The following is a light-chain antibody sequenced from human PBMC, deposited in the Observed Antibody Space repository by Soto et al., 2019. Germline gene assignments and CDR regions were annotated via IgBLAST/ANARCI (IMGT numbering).Light chain of an antibody. V-gene: IGLV1-40*01. CDR1: SSNIGAGYV. J-gene: IGLJ2*01. CDR3: QSYDSSLEKVV. Sequence: QSVLTQPPSASGTPGQRVTISCSGTSSNIGAGYVVHWYQQLPGTAPKLLIYGSTNRPSGVPDRFSGSKSGTSASLAITGLQAEDEADYYCQSYDSSLEKVVFGGGTKLTVL. CDR2: GST.